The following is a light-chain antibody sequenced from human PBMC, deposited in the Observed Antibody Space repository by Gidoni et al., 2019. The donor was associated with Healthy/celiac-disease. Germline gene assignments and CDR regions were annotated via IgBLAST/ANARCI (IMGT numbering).Light chain of an antibody. V-gene: IGKV2-30*01. CDR2: KVS. CDR3: MQGTHWPPYT. Sequence: DVVMTQSPLSLPVTLGQPASISCRSSQSLVYSDGNPCLNWFQQRQGQSPRRLIHKVSNRDSGVPDRFSGSGSGTDFTMKISRVEAEDVGVYYCMQGTHWPPYTFGQGTKLEIK. CDR1: QSLVYSDGNPC. J-gene: IGKJ2*01.